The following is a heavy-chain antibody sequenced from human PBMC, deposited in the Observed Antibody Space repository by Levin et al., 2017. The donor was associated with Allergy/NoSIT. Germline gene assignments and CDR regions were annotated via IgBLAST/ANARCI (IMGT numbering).Heavy chain of an antibody. Sequence: GSLRLSCTVSGGSFSDSTYYWGWIRQPPGKGLEWIATIYYSGTTYYNPSLQSRVTISADTSKNQFSLKLSSVTAADTAVYYCARATSGWWGGVDYWGQGTLVTVSS. CDR2: IYYSGTT. J-gene: IGHJ4*02. D-gene: IGHD6-19*01. CDR1: GGSFSDSTYY. CDR3: ARATSGWWGGVDY. V-gene: IGHV4-39*01.